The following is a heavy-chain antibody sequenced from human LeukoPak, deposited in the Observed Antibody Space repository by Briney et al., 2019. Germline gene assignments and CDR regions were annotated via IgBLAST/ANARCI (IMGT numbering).Heavy chain of an antibody. CDR1: GFTFSNYW. CDR2: INTDGSST. J-gene: IGHJ3*02. CDR3: ATSMAQDVDAFHI. Sequence: PGGSLRLSCVASGFTFSNYWIHWVRQAPGKGLAWVSRINTDGSSTTYADSVKGRFTISRDNAKNSLYLQMNNLRAEDTAMFYCATSMAQDVDAFHIWGQGTMVTVSS. V-gene: IGHV3-74*01. D-gene: IGHD2-21*01.